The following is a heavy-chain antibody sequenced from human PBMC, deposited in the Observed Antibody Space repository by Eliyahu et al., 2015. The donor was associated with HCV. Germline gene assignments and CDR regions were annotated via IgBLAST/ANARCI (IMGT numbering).Heavy chain of an antibody. Sequence: EVQLVESGGGLVQPGRSLRLSCTASRFTFGDYAMSWFRQAPGKGLEWVGFMRSRAFGGTTEYAASVKGRFTISSDDSKRIAYLQMNSLKTEDTAVYYCTNSGYDYWASWFDPWGQGTLVTVSS. D-gene: IGHD5-12*01. CDR3: TNSGYDYWASWFDP. CDR2: MRSRAFGGTT. V-gene: IGHV3-49*03. CDR1: RFTFGDYA. J-gene: IGHJ5*02.